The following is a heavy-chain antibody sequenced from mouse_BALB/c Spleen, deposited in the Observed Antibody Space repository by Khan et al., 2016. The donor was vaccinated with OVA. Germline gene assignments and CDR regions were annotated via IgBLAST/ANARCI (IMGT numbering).Heavy chain of an antibody. CDR2: ISPGSGDT. CDR1: GYTFTDYY. Sequence: QVQLQQPGAELARPGASVKLSCKASGYTFTDYYINWVKQRTGQGLEWIGEISPGSGDTYYNEKFKGKATLTADKSSTTAYMQLSSLTSEASAVYFGARMNYIGYTFAYWGQGTLVTVSA. V-gene: IGHV1-77*01. J-gene: IGHJ3*01. D-gene: IGHD1-2*01. CDR3: ARMNYIGYTFAY.